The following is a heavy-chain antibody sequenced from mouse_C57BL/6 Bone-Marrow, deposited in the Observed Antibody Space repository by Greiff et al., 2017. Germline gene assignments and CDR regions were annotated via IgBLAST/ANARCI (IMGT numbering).Heavy chain of an antibody. V-gene: IGHV1-82*01. CDR3: ARGRYCGSRYFDV. CDR2: IYPGDGDT. CDR1: GYAFSSSW. J-gene: IGHJ1*03. D-gene: IGHD1-1*01. Sequence: VQLQQSGPELVKPGASVKISCKASGYAFSSSWMNWVKQRPGKGLEWIGRIYPGDGDTNYNGKFKGKATLTADKSSSTAYMQLSSLTSEDSAVYFCARGRYCGSRYFDVWGTGTTVTVSS.